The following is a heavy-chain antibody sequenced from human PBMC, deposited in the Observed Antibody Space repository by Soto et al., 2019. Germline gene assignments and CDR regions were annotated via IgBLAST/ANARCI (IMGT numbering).Heavy chain of an antibody. Sequence: QVQLVQSGAEEKKPGASVKVSCKASGYTFTNYAMHWVRQAPGQRLEWMGWINAGNGNTKYSQKFQGRVTITSDTSASIAYMELSSLRSADTAVYYCARGFPGWFDPWGQGTLVTVSS. CDR2: INAGNGNT. D-gene: IGHD3-3*01. V-gene: IGHV1-3*05. J-gene: IGHJ5*02. CDR1: GYTFTNYA. CDR3: ARGFPGWFDP.